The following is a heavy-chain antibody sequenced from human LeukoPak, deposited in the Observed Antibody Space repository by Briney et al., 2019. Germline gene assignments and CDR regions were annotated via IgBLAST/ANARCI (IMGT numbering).Heavy chain of an antibody. D-gene: IGHD4-17*01. Sequence: PSETLSLTCTVSGGSISSHHWSWSRQPPGKGLEWIGYISSIGSTNYNPSLKSRDTISVDTSKNQFSLKLASVTAADTAVYFCARDPTTVTKGLDIWGQGTMVTVSS. V-gene: IGHV4-59*11. CDR2: ISSIGST. J-gene: IGHJ3*02. CDR1: GGSISSHH. CDR3: ARDPTTVTKGLDI.